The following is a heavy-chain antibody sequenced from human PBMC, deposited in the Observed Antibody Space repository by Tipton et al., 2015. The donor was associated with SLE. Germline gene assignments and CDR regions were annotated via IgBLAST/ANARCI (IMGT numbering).Heavy chain of an antibody. J-gene: IGHJ4*02. CDR1: SASIRSHY. CDR2: IHYNGRT. Sequence: TLSLTCTVSSASIRSHYWSWIRQPPGKGLEWIGYIHYNGRTNYSPPLKSRLTRSVDTSKNQFSLKLRSVTAADTAVYYCAGAWQGYCSGGTCYVLDYWGQGTLVTVSS. V-gene: IGHV4-59*11. CDR3: AGAWQGYCSGGTCYVLDY. D-gene: IGHD2-15*01.